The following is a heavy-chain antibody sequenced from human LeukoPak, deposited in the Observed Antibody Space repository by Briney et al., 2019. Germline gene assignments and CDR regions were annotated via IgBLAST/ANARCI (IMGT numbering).Heavy chain of an antibody. Sequence: SETLSLTCAVSGGSISSGGYSWSWIRQPPGKGLEWIGYIYHSGSTYYNPSLKSRVTISVDRSKNQFSLKLSSVTAADTAVYYCARGFPPTPFDYWGQGTLVTVSS. J-gene: IGHJ4*02. CDR3: ARGFPPTPFDY. V-gene: IGHV4-30-2*01. D-gene: IGHD2/OR15-2a*01. CDR2: IYHSGST. CDR1: GGSISSGGYS.